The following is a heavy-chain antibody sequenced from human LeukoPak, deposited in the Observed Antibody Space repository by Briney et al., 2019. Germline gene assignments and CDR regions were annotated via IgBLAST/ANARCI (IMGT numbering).Heavy chain of an antibody. V-gene: IGHV3-23*01. Sequence: GGSLRLSGAGSAFTFSSYVMSWVHQAPGKGLEWVSAVSGGGGTTYHADSVKGRFTISRDNSKNTLYLQMNSLRAEDTAVYYCAKDQGTVTTYFDYWGQGTLVTVSS. CDR3: AKDQGTVTTYFDY. CDR1: AFTFSSYV. J-gene: IGHJ4*02. CDR2: VSGGGGTT. D-gene: IGHD4-11*01.